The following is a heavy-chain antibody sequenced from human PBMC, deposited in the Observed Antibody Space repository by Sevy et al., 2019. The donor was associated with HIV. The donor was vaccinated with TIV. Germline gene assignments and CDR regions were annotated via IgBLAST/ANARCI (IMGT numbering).Heavy chain of an antibody. Sequence: GGSLRLSCAASGFTFSSYAMHWVRQAPGKGLEWVAVISYDGSNKYYADSVKGRFTISRDNSKNTLYLQMNSLRAEDTAVYYCARVMAGMSAYYYYGMDVWGQGNTVTVSS. CDR2: ISYDGSNK. J-gene: IGHJ6*02. V-gene: IGHV3-30*04. D-gene: IGHD6-19*01. CDR3: ARVMAGMSAYYYYGMDV. CDR1: GFTFSSYA.